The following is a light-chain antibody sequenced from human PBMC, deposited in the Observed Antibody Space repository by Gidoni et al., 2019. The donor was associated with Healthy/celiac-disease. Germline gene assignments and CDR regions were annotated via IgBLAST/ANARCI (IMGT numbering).Light chain of an antibody. J-gene: IGKJ1*01. Sequence: DIVMTQSPDSLAVSLGERATINCKSSQIVFYSSNNKHYLAWYQQKPGQPPKLLIYWASTREAGVPDRFIGSGSGTDFTLTISSLQAEDVAVYYCQQYYSTPRTFGQGTKVEIK. V-gene: IGKV4-1*01. CDR2: WAS. CDR1: QIVFYSSNNKHY. CDR3: QQYYSTPRT.